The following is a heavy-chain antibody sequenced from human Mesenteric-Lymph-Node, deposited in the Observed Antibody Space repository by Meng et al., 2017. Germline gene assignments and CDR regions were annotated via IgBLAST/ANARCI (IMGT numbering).Heavy chain of an antibody. J-gene: IGHJ4*02. CDR1: GGSVSSGVYY. V-gene: IGHV4-31*03. Sequence: QVQLQESGPGLVKTSQTLSLTCTVSGGSVSSGVYYWTWIRQHPGKGLEWFGHIYYSGSTFYNPSLKRRVIISIDTSKNQFSLNLRSVTAADTAVYYCARVSSGWDYFDYWGQGTLVTVSS. D-gene: IGHD6-19*01. CDR3: ARVSSGWDYFDY. CDR2: IYYSGST.